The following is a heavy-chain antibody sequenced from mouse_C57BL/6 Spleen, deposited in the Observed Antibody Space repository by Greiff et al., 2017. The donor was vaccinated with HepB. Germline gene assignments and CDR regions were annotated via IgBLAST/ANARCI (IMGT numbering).Heavy chain of an antibody. Sequence: VQLQQSGPELVKPGASVKISCKASGYAFSSSWMNWVKQRPGKGLEWIGRIYPADGDTNYNGKFKGKATLTADKSSSTAYMQLSSLTSEDSAVYFCARDQRYFDVWGTGTTVTVSS. CDR1: GYAFSSSW. CDR3: ARDQRYFDV. J-gene: IGHJ1*03. CDR2: IYPADGDT. V-gene: IGHV1-82*01.